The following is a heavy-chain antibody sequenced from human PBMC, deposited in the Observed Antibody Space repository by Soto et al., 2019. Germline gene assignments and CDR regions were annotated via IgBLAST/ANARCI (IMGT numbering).Heavy chain of an antibody. Sequence: PSETLSLTCTVSGGSISSYYWSWIRQPPGKGLEWIGYIYYSGSTNYNPSLKSRVTISVDTSKNQFSLKLSSVTAADTAVYYCASGGSGVVPAAIGYYYYYGMDVWGQGTTVTVSS. CDR2: IYYSGST. CDR3: ASGGSGVVPAAIGYYYYYGMDV. D-gene: IGHD2-2*01. V-gene: IGHV4-59*01. J-gene: IGHJ6*02. CDR1: GGSISSYY.